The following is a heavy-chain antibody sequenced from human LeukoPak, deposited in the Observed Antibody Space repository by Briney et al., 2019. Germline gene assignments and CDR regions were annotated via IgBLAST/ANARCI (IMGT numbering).Heavy chain of an antibody. CDR3: ARGAGRITMVRGVRIYYYYMDV. Sequence: ASVKVSCKASGYTFTSYYMHWVRQAPGQGLEWMGWISAYNGNTNYAQKLQGRVTMTTDTSTSTAYMELRSLRSDDTAVYYCARGAGRITMVRGVRIYYYYMDVWGKGTTVTISS. CDR1: GYTFTSYY. V-gene: IGHV1-18*04. J-gene: IGHJ6*03. CDR2: ISAYNGNT. D-gene: IGHD3-10*01.